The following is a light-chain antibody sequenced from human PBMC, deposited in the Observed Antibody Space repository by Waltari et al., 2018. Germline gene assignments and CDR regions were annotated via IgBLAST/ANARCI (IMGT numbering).Light chain of an antibody. Sequence: QSVLTQPPSVSGAPGQRVTIPCTGSRSNIGAAYDVHWYQQLPGTAPKHLIYGKSKRPSGVPDRFSGSKSDTSASLAITGLQAEDEANYYCQSYDSSLSGSVVFGGGTKLTVL. J-gene: IGLJ2*01. CDR1: RSNIGAAYD. V-gene: IGLV1-40*01. CDR2: GKS. CDR3: QSYDSSLSGSVV.